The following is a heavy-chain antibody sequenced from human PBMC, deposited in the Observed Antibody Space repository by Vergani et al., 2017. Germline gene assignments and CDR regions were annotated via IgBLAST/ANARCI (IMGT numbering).Heavy chain of an antibody. CDR3: AKQYFVSGNYLFDY. Sequence: VQLVESGGGVAQPGGSLRLSCAASGFTFTNYAMNWVRQAPGKGLEWVSGISGSGVSAYYTDSVKGRFTISRDNSKNMLFLQMNNLRTEDTAIYYCAKQYFVSGNYLFDYWSQGTLVTVSS. D-gene: IGHD3-10*01. V-gene: IGHV3-23*04. J-gene: IGHJ4*02. CDR2: ISGSGVSA. CDR1: GFTFTNYA.